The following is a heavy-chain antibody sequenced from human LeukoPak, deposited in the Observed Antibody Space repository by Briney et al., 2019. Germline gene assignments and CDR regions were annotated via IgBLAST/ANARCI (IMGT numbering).Heavy chain of an antibody. V-gene: IGHV6-1*01. D-gene: IGHD3-10*01. CDR3: ARNPLSVTGENWFDP. CDR2: TYYRSKWSN. J-gene: IGHJ5*02. CDR1: GGSVSSNSAA. Sequence: SQTLSLTCAISGGSVSSNSAAWNWIRQSPSRGLEWLGRTYYRSKWSNDYAVSVENRITITASSSKNQFYLQLNSATPDDTAVYYCARNPLSVTGENWFDPWGQGTLVTVSS.